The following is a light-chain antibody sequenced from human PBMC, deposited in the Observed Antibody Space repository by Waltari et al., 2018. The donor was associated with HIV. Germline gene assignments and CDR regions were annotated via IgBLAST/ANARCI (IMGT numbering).Light chain of an antibody. J-gene: IGLJ2*01. V-gene: IGLV3-9*01. CDR3: QVRVSNTVV. CDR1: NIGRQN. Sequence: SYELTQPLSVSVALGQTATITCGGNNIGRQNVCWYQQKPGQAPELIIYRDNTRPSGIPERFSGSNSGNTATLTIRRAQAGDEADYYCQVRVSNTVVFGGGTNLTVL. CDR2: RDN.